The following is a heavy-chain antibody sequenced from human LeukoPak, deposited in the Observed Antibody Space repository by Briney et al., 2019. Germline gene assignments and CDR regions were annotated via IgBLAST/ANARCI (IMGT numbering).Heavy chain of an antibody. CDR1: GGSIRSSYYY. V-gene: IGHV4-39*01. J-gene: IGHJ1*01. CDR3: ARSPYCGGDCYSLPDIAEYFQH. D-gene: IGHD2-21*02. CDR2: IYDSGST. Sequence: SETLSLTCTVSGGSIRSSYYYWGWLRQPPGKGLEWIGSIYDSGSTYYNPSLKSRVTISVDTSKNQFSLKLNSVTAADTAVYYCARSPYCGGDCYSLPDIAEYFQHWGQGTLVTVSS.